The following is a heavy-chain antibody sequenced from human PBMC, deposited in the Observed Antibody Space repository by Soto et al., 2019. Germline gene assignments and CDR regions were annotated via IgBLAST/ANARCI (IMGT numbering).Heavy chain of an antibody. J-gene: IGHJ4*02. Sequence: SETLSLTCAVYGGSHSGNYWGWIRQPPGKGLEWIGETHHSGSTAYNPSLKSRVTISVDTSRNQFSLKLNSVTAADTAVYYCARTTAAIHLNYWSQGTLVTVSS. V-gene: IGHV4-34*01. CDR3: ARTTAAIHLNY. CDR1: GGSHSGNY. CDR2: THHSGST. D-gene: IGHD2-21*02.